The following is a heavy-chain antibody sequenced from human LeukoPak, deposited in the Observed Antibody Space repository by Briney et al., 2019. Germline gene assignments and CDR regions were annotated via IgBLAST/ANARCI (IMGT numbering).Heavy chain of an antibody. CDR2: ISAYNGNT. V-gene: IGHV1-18*01. J-gene: IGHJ4*02. D-gene: IGHD3-16*01. CDR1: GYTFTSYA. CDR3: ARRNYDHIWGNYGSLYYFDY. Sequence: ASVKVSCKTSGYTFTSYAISWVRQAPGQGLEWMGWISAYNGNTDYAQKFQGRVTMTTDTSTSTAYMELRSLRSDDTAVYYCARRNYDHIWGNYGSLYYFDYWDQGTLVTVSS.